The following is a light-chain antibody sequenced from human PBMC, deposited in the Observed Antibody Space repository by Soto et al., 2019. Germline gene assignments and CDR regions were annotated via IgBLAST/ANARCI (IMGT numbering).Light chain of an antibody. CDR1: RSDFGAYNF. V-gene: IGLV2-14*03. CDR2: DVN. Sequence: QSALTQPASVSGSPGQSITISCTGTRSDFGAYNFVSWYQQHPGEVPKLILYDVNVRPSGVSNRFSGSKSGNTASLTISGLHAEYEADYYCTSWTTSTTMIFGGGTKLTVL. J-gene: IGLJ2*01. CDR3: TSWTTSTTMI.